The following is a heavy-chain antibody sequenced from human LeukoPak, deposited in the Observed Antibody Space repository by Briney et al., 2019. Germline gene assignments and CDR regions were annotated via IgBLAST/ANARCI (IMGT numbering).Heavy chain of an antibody. V-gene: IGHV3-21*01. J-gene: IGHJ4*02. CDR1: GFTFSSYI. CDR2: ISSSSSYI. D-gene: IGHD6-19*01. CDR3: ARAQVAGTVVY. Sequence: GGSLRLSCAASGFTFSSYIMNWVRQAPGKGLEWVSSISSSSSYIYYADSVKGRFTISRDNAKNSLYLQMNSLRAEDTAVYYCARAQVAGTVVYWGQGTLVTVSS.